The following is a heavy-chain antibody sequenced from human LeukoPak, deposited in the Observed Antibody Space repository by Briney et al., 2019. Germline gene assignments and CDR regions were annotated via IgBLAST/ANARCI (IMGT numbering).Heavy chain of an antibody. J-gene: IGHJ3*02. V-gene: IGHV5-51*01. CDR1: GYSFTSYW. Sequence: GESLKISCKGSGYSFTSYWIGWVRQMPGRVLEWMGIIYPGDSDTRYSPSFQGQVTISADKSISTAYLQWSSLKASDTAMYYCAKTSSSRAFDIWGQGTMVTVSS. D-gene: IGHD6-6*01. CDR2: IYPGDSDT. CDR3: AKTSSSRAFDI.